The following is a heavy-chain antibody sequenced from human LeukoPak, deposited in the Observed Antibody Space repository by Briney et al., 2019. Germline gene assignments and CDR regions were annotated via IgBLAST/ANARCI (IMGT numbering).Heavy chain of an antibody. D-gene: IGHD5-18*01. V-gene: IGHV3-48*04. Sequence: GGSLRLSCAASGFTFSSYSMNWVRQAPGKGLEWVSYISSSSSTIYYADSVKGRFTISRDNAKNSLYLQMNSLRAEDTAVYYCARVWIQPFHAFDIWGQGTMVTVSS. CDR2: ISSSSSTI. J-gene: IGHJ3*02. CDR1: GFTFSSYS. CDR3: ARVWIQPFHAFDI.